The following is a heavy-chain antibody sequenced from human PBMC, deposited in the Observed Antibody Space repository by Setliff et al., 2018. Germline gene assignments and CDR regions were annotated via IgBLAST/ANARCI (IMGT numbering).Heavy chain of an antibody. J-gene: IGHJ4*02. V-gene: IGHV3-23*03. D-gene: IGHD1-7*01. CDR2: IYSGDRNT. Sequence: GGSLRLSCAASGFTFSTYAMSWVRQAPGKGLEWVSTIYSGDRNTFYTDTVKGRFTIFRDGSKNTLFLQMTSLRAEDTAVYYCAKPQVELRWGFESWGQGTPVTVSS. CDR3: AKPQVELRWGFES. CDR1: GFTFSTYA.